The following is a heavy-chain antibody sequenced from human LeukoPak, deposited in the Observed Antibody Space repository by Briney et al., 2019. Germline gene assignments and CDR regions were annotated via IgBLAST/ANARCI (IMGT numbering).Heavy chain of an antibody. V-gene: IGHV4-4*07. CDR2: IYTSGST. Sequence: SETLSLTCTVSGGSISSYYWSWIRQPAGKGLEWIGRIYTSGSTNYNPSLKSRVTMSVDTSKNQFSLKLSSVTAADTAAYYCARDYYDSSGYQSGFDYWGQGTLVTVSS. J-gene: IGHJ4*02. D-gene: IGHD3-22*01. CDR1: GGSISSYY. CDR3: ARDYYDSSGYQSGFDY.